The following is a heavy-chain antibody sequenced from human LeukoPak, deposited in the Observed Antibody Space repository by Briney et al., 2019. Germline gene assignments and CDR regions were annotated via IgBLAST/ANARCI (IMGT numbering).Heavy chain of an antibody. D-gene: IGHD3-16*02. V-gene: IGHV1-46*01. Sequence: GASVKVSCKTSGYTFTRYYMQWVRQAPGHGLEWMGIINPISGATDYAQKFQGRVTMTRGTSTSTVYMELSSLRSEDTAMYYCARLPYRDGVAQDYWGQGTLVTVSP. CDR2: INPISGAT. CDR3: ARLPYRDGVAQDY. J-gene: IGHJ4*02. CDR1: GYTFTRYY.